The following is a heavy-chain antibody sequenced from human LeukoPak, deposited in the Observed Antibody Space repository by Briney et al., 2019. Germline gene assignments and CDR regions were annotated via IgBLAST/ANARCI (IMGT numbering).Heavy chain of an antibody. J-gene: IGHJ4*02. Sequence: PGGSLRLSCAASGFTLSSYSMNWVRQAPGKGLEWVSSISSSSSYIYYADSVKGRFTISRDNAKNSLYLQMNSLRAEDTAVYYCARGVVPAASFDYWGQGTLVTVSS. CDR1: GFTLSSYS. D-gene: IGHD2-2*01. CDR2: ISSSSSYI. V-gene: IGHV3-21*01. CDR3: ARGVVPAASFDY.